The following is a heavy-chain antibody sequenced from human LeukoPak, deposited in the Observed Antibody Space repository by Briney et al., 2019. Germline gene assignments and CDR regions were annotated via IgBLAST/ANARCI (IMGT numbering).Heavy chain of an antibody. D-gene: IGHD6-13*01. CDR1: GFTFSSYG. CDR3: ARDLGAAAGNP. V-gene: IGHV3-33*01. CDR2: IWYDGSNK. J-gene: IGHJ5*02. Sequence: PGGSLRLSCAASGFTFSSYGMHWVRQAPGKGLEWVAVIWYDGSNKYYADSVKGRFTISRDNSKNTLCLQMNSLRAEDTAVYYCARDLGAAAGNPWGQGTLVTVSS.